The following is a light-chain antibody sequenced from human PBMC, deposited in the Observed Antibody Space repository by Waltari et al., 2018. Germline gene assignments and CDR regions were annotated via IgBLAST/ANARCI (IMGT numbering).Light chain of an antibody. J-gene: IGLJ2*01. CDR3: HSRDGSGVGGS. V-gene: IGLV3-19*01. CDR2: DKN. Sequence: SSELTQDPAVSVAMGQTVRITCQGDSLRSYYASWYQQRPGQAPILVMYDKNNRPSGVPDRFSGSSSDDAASLPITGAQAEDEGSYSCHSRDGSGVGGSFGGGTKLTVL. CDR1: SLRSYY.